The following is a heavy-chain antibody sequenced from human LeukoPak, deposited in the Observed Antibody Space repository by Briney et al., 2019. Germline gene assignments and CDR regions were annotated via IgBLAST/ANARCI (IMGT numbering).Heavy chain of an antibody. CDR2: INPSGGSA. D-gene: IGHD3-10*01. J-gene: IGHJ4*02. CDR3: ARGMVRGVIRGSFDY. V-gene: IGHV1-46*01. CDR1: GYTFASYY. Sequence: ASVKVSCNTSGYTFASYYIHWVRQAPGQGPEWMGIINPSGGSAGYAQNFQGRVTMTRDTSTSTVYMELSSLRSEDTAVYYCARGMVRGVIRGSFDYWGQGTPVTVFS.